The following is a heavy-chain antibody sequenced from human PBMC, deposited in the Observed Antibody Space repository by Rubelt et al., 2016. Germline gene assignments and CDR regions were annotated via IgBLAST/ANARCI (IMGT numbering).Heavy chain of an antibody. D-gene: IGHD2-15*01. V-gene: IGHV4-34*01. CDR1: GGSFIGYY. CDR3: ARFRFCSGGSCETDN. CDR2: INHRGST. Sequence: QVQLQQWGAGLLKPSETLSLTCAVSGGSFIGYYWSWIRQPPGKGLEWIGEINHRGSTNYNPSLKSRVTISVDTSMNQFSRKLTAGIAADTAVYYCARFRFCSGGSCETDNWGQGTLVTVSS. J-gene: IGHJ4*02.